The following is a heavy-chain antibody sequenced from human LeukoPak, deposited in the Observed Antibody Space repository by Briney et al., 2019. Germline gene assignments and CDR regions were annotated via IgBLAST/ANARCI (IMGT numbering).Heavy chain of an antibody. CDR1: GFTFSSYG. V-gene: IGHV3-30*02. Sequence: GGSLRLSCAASGFTFSSYGMHWVRQAPGKGLEWVAFIRCDGSNKYYADSVKGRFTISRDNSKNTLYLQMNSLRAEDTAVYYCAKNGVVVPADYYYYYYMDVWGKGTTVTVSS. CDR2: IRCDGSNK. D-gene: IGHD2-2*01. J-gene: IGHJ6*03. CDR3: AKNGVVVPADYYYYYYMDV.